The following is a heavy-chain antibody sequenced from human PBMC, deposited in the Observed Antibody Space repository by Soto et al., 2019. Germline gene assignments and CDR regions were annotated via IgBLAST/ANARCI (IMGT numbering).Heavy chain of an antibody. V-gene: IGHV3-64D*06. CDR3: VKGPLVLRYFDWTQQPFDY. CDR2: ISSNGGST. D-gene: IGHD3-9*01. CDR1: GFTFSSYA. Sequence: PGGSLRLSCSASGFTFSSYAMHWVRQAPGKGLEYVSAISSNGGSTYYADSVKGRFTISRDNSKNTLYLQMSSLRAEDTAVYYCVKGPLVLRYFDWTQQPFDYWGQGTLVTVSS. J-gene: IGHJ4*02.